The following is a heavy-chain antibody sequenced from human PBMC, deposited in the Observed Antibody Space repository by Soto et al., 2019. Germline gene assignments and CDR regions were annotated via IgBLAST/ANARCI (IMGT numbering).Heavy chain of an antibody. V-gene: IGHV4-39*01. CDR2: IYYSGST. D-gene: IGHD2-15*01. CDR3: ARLASCSGGSCFYRYFDL. CDR1: GGSISSSSYY. J-gene: IGHJ2*01. Sequence: QLQLQESGPGLVKPSETLSLTCTVSGGSISSSSYYWGWIRQPPGKGLEWIGSIYYSGSTYYNPSLKSRVTISVDTSKNQFSLQQSSVTAADTAVYYCARLASCSGGSCFYRYFDLWGRGTLVTVSS.